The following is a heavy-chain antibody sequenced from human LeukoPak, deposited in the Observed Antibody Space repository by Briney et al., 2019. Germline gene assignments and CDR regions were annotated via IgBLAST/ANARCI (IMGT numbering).Heavy chain of an antibody. CDR3: AIDRYSSGWYTFDY. Sequence: PGGSLRLSCAASEFTFSSYSMNWVRQAPGKGLEWVSSISSSSSYISYADSVKGRFTISRDNAKNSLDLQMNSLRAEDTAVYYCAIDRYSSGWYTFDYWGQGTLVTVSS. CDR1: EFTFSSYS. CDR2: ISSSSSYI. D-gene: IGHD6-19*01. V-gene: IGHV3-21*01. J-gene: IGHJ4*02.